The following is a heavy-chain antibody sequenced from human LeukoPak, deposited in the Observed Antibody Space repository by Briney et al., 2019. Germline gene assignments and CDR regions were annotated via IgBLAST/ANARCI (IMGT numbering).Heavy chain of an antibody. D-gene: IGHD6-13*01. Sequence: PSETLSLTCTVSGGSISSYYWGWIRQPPGKGLEWIGNIHHSGSTYYNPSLKSRVTISVDTSKNHLSLKLNSVTAADTAVYYCARVAAGIGFFQHWGQGTLVTVSS. J-gene: IGHJ1*01. CDR2: IHHSGST. V-gene: IGHV4-38-2*02. CDR3: ARVAAGIGFFQH. CDR1: GGSISSYY.